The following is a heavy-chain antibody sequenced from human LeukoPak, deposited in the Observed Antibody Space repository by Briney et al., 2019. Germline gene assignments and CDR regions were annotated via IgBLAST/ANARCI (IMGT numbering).Heavy chain of an antibody. CDR3: ARSRRRELLGTYFDY. D-gene: IGHD1-26*01. CDR1: GFTFSRYW. J-gene: IGHJ4*02. Sequence: GGSLRLSCVASGFTFSRYWMHWVRHAPGKGLVWVSRINSDGRSTNYADSVKGRFTISRDNSNNTLYLQMNSPRAEDTAVYYCARSRRRELLGTYFDYWGQGTLVTVSS. V-gene: IGHV3-74*01. CDR2: INSDGRST.